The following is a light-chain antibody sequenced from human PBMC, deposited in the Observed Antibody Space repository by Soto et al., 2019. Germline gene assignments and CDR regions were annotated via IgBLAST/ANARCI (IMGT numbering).Light chain of an antibody. V-gene: IGKV1-5*01. CDR2: AAS. CDR1: QTISSW. Sequence: IQMTQSPSTLSASVGDRVTITCRASQTISSWLAWYQQKPGKAPKLLIYAASTLESGVSSRFSGRGSGTEFTLTINSLQPEDFATYYCQQYKSYLRTFGQGTKVDIK. J-gene: IGKJ1*01. CDR3: QQYKSYLRT.